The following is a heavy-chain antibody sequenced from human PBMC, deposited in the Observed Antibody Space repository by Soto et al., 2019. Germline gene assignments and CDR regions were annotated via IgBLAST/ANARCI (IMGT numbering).Heavy chain of an antibody. Sequence: EVQLVQSGAEVKQPGESLRISCKASGDRFTKYCIGWVRRRAGKGLEWMGIMYLGGSDTRYRPSFQGQVTFSADTSITTAYLQWNSLRASETAIYYCAVALAGTYYFDSWGQGTLVTVSS. CDR2: MYLGGSDT. CDR3: AVALAGTYYFDS. V-gene: IGHV5-51*01. J-gene: IGHJ4*02. D-gene: IGHD6-19*01. CDR1: GDRFTKYC.